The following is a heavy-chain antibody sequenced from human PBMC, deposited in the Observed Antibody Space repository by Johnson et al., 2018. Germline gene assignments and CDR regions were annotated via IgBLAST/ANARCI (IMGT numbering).Heavy chain of an antibody. CDR2: ISYDGSNK. Sequence: QLVESGGGVVQPGRSLRLSCAASGFTFSSYGMHWVRQAPGKGLEWVTLISYDGSNKYYADSVKGRFTISRDNSKNTLYLQMNSLRAEDTAVYYCAGDGDYDPYYYMDVWGKGTTVTVCS. CDR1: GFTFSSYG. V-gene: IGHV3-30*03. D-gene: IGHD4-17*01. CDR3: AGDGDYDPYYYMDV. J-gene: IGHJ6*03.